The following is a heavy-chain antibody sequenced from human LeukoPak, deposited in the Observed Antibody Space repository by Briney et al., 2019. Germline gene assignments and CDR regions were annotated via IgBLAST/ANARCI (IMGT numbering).Heavy chain of an antibody. D-gene: IGHD5-24*01. Sequence: SQTLSLTCTVSGGSISSGGYYWSWIRQHPGKGLEWIGYIYYSGSTYYNPSLKSRVTMSVGTSKNQFSLKLSSVTAADTAVYYCARGRDGYTNFDYWGQGTLVTVSS. CDR2: IYYSGST. V-gene: IGHV4-31*03. CDR3: ARGRDGYTNFDY. CDR1: GGSISSGGYY. J-gene: IGHJ4*02.